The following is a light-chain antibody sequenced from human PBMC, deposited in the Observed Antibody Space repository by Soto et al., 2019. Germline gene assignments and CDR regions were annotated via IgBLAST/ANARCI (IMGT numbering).Light chain of an antibody. CDR1: QSVRSN. V-gene: IGKV3-15*01. CDR2: GAS. Sequence: EIVMTQSPATLSVSPGERVTLSCRASQSVRSNLAWYQQKPGQAPRLLIYGASTRATGLPARFSGSGSGTEFTLTISSLQSEDFAVYYCQQYHNWPITFGQGTRLEIK. CDR3: QQYHNWPIT. J-gene: IGKJ5*01.